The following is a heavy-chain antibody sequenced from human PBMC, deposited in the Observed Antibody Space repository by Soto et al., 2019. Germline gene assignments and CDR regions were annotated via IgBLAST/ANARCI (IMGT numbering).Heavy chain of an antibody. V-gene: IGHV3-64*01. CDR1: GFTLSNYA. CDR2: ISSTGVGT. CDR3: ARRARPDFYYMDV. Sequence: EVQLVESGGDLAQPGGSLRLSCAASGFTLSNYAMDWVRQAPGKGLEYVSGISSTGVGTYYANSVQGRFTVSRDNSKNTVYLQMGYLRPEDTAVYYCARRARPDFYYMDVWGKGTTVTVS. J-gene: IGHJ6*03. D-gene: IGHD6-6*01.